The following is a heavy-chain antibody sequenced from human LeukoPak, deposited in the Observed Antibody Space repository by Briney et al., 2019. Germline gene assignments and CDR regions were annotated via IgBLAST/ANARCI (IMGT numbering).Heavy chain of an antibody. V-gene: IGHV1-69*06. CDR1: GGTFSSYA. CDR3: ARRVPATAPPAWFDP. D-gene: IGHD2-2*01. Sequence: SVKVSCKASGGTFSSYAISWVRQAPGQGLEWIGGIIPIFGTANYAQKFQGRVTITADKSTSTAYMELSSLRSEDTAVYYCARRVPATAPPAWFDPWGQGTLVTVSS. J-gene: IGHJ5*02. CDR2: IIPIFGTA.